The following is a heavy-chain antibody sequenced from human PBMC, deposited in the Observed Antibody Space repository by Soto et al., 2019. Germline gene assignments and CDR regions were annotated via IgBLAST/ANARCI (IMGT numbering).Heavy chain of an antibody. D-gene: IGHD2-2*01. CDR3: ASQIEYCSSTSCPLDY. Sequence: QVQLVQSGAEVKKPGASVNVSCKASGYTFTSYYIHWVRQAPGQGLEWMGIINPRDGSTSYAQKFQGRVTMNRDTSTSTVYMELSSLRSEDTAVYYCASQIEYCSSTSCPLDYWGQGTLVTASS. J-gene: IGHJ4*02. CDR2: INPRDGST. CDR1: GYTFTSYY. V-gene: IGHV1-46*01.